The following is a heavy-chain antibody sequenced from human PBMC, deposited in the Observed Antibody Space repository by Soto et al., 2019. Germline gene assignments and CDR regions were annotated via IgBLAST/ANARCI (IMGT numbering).Heavy chain of an antibody. CDR1: GLIFSSYA. CDR3: ADGGEWSFNFVY. Sequence: PVGSLRLSCAASGLIFSSYAMSWVRQAPGKGLDWVSGISASGDNAYYPDSVKGRFTISRDNSKNTLYLQMNNLRAEDTAVYYCADGGEWSFNFVYWGQGTLVTVSS. J-gene: IGHJ4*02. D-gene: IGHD3-3*01. V-gene: IGHV3-23*01. CDR2: ISASGDNA.